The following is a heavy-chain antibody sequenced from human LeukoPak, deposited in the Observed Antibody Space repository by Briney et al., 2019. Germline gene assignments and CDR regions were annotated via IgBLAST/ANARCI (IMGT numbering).Heavy chain of an antibody. CDR3: ARVRRGYCSSTSCSSYNWFDP. CDR2: MNPNRGNT. D-gene: IGHD2-2*01. CDR1: GYTFTSYD. J-gene: IGHJ5*02. V-gene: IGHV1-8*01. Sequence: GASVKVSCKASGYTFTSYDINWVRQATGQGLEWMGWMNPNRGNTGYAQKFQGRVTMTRNTSISTAYMELSSLRSEDTAVYYCARVRRGYCSSTSCSSYNWFDPWGQGTLVTVSS.